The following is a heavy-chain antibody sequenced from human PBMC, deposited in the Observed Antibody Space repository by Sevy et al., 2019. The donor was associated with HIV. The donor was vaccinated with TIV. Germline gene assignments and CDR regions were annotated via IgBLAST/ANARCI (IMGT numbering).Heavy chain of an antibody. CDR2: ISAYNGNT. CDR3: AGSYFDSSGYSPLYYYGMDV. Sequence: ASVKVSCKASGYTFTSYGISWVRQAPGQGLEWMGWISAYNGNTNYAQKLQGRVTMTTDTSTSTAYMELSSLRSDDTAVYYCAGSYFDSSGYSPLYYYGMDVWGQGTTVTVSS. CDR1: GYTFTSYG. V-gene: IGHV1-18*01. D-gene: IGHD3-22*01. J-gene: IGHJ6*02.